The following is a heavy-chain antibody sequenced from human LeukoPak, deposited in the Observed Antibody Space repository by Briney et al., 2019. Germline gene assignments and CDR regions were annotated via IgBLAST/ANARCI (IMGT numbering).Heavy chain of an antibody. D-gene: IGHD3-10*01. CDR1: GCTFTSYG. V-gene: IGHV1-18*01. CDR2: ISAYNGNT. J-gene: IGHJ3*02. Sequence: ASVKVSCKASGCTFTSYGIRWVRQAPGQGLEWMGWISAYNGNTNYAQKLQGRVTMTTDTSTSTAYMELRSLRSDDTAVYYCARDIRITMVRGVIIANDAFDIWGQGTMVTVSS. CDR3: ARDIRITMVRGVIIANDAFDI.